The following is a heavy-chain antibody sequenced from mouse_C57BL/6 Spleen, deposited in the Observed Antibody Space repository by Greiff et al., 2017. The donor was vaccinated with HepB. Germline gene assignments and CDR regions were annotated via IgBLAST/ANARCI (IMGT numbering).Heavy chain of an antibody. CDR1: GYTFTSYG. V-gene: IGHV1-81*01. CDR3: ARPEYSTSYFDY. CDR2: IYPRSGNT. Sequence: VQLQQSGAELARPGASVKLSCKASGYTFTSYGISWVKQRTGQGLEWIGEIYPRSGNTYYNEKFKGKATLTADKSSSTAYMELRSLKSEDSAVYFSARPEYSTSYFDYWGQGTTLTVSS. J-gene: IGHJ2*01. D-gene: IGHD2-5*01.